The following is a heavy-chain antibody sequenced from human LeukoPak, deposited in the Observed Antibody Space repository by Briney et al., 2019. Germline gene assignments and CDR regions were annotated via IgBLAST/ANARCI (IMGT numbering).Heavy chain of an antibody. V-gene: IGHV3-30*04. CDR1: GFTFSSYE. CDR2: VSYDGSYK. CDR3: ARAPGYGAAYYFDY. Sequence: GGSLRLSCAASGFTFSSYEMNWVRQAPGKGLEWVAVVSYDGSYKYYADSVKGRFTISRDNSKNTLYLQMNSLRAEDTAVYYCARAPGYGAAYYFDYWGQGTLVTVSS. D-gene: IGHD1-1*01. J-gene: IGHJ4*02.